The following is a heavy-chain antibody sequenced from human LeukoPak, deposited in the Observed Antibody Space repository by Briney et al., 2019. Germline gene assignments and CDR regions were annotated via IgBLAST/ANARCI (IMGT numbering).Heavy chain of an antibody. Sequence: SETLSLTCTVSGGSISSSSYYWGWIRQPPGKGLEWIGSIYYSGSTYYNPSLKSRVTISVDTSKNQFSLKLSSVTAADTAVYYCASYGSGSDYRYWGQGTLVTVSS. D-gene: IGHD3-10*01. V-gene: IGHV4-39*07. CDR1: GGSISSSSYY. CDR2: IYYSGST. J-gene: IGHJ4*02. CDR3: ASYGSGSDYRY.